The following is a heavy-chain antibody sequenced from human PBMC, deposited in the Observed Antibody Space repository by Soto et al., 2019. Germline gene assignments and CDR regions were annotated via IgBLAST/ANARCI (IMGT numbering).Heavy chain of an antibody. V-gene: IGHV3-30-3*01. D-gene: IGHD3-16*01. CDR2: ISYDGSNK. J-gene: IGHJ4*02. Sequence: QVQLVESGGGVVQPGRSLRLSCAASGFTFSSYAMHWVRQAPGKGLEWVAVISYDGSNKYYADSVKGRFTISRDNSKNTLYLQMTSLRAEDTAVYYCARDHGGGLDYWGQGTLVTVSS. CDR3: ARDHGGGLDY. CDR1: GFTFSSYA.